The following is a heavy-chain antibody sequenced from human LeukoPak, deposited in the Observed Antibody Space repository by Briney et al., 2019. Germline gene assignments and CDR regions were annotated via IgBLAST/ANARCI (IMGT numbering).Heavy chain of an antibody. Sequence: PSETLFLTCTVSRGSVSSSSYYWGWIRQPPGKGLEWIGSIYYSEYTYYNPSLKSRVTISVDTSKNQFSLKLSSVTAADTAVYYCARHEYSGSYYGLSWFDPWGPGTLVTVSS. CDR2: IYYSEYT. D-gene: IGHD1-26*01. J-gene: IGHJ5*02. CDR1: RGSVSSSSYY. V-gene: IGHV4-39*01. CDR3: ARHEYSGSYYGLSWFDP.